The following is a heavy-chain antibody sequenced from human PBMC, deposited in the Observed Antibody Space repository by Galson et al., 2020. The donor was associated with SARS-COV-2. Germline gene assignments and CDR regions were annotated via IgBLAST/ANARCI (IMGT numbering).Heavy chain of an antibody. CDR3: ARGKRSITMIVVVKFYYYYGMDV. CDR1: GYTLTSYD. D-gene: IGHD3-22*01. CDR2: MNPNSGNT. V-gene: IGHV1-8*01. Sequence: ASVKVSCMASGYTLTSYDINWVRQATGQGLEWMGWMNPNSGNTGYAQKFQGRVTMPRNTSISTAYMELSSLRSEDTAVYYCARGKRSITMIVVVKFYYYYGMDVWGQGTTVTVSS. J-gene: IGHJ6*02.